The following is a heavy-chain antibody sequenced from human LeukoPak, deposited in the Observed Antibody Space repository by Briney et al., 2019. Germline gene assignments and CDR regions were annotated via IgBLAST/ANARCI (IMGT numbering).Heavy chain of an antibody. J-gene: IGHJ4*02. D-gene: IGHD5-18*01. CDR1: GFTFSTYG. CDR2: ISYDGSNK. V-gene: IGHV3-30*18. Sequence: GRSLRLSCAASGFTFSTYGMHWLRQAPGKGLEWVAVISYDGSNKYYADSVKGRFTISRDNSKNTLFLQMNSLRAEDTAVYYCAKLPAPEGYDYGSIDYWGQGTLVTVSS. CDR3: AKLPAPEGYDYGSIDY.